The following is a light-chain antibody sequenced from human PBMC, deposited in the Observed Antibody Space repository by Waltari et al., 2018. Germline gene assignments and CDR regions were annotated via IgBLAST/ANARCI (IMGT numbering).Light chain of an antibody. V-gene: IGKV3-15*01. Sequence: EIVMTQSPATLSVSPGERATLSCRASQSVSSNLAWYQQKPGQTPRLLIYEASTRPTGIPARFSGSGSGTEFTLSISNLQSEDFAVYYCQQYNTWPPITFGQATRLEIK. CDR2: EAS. J-gene: IGKJ5*01. CDR1: QSVSSN. CDR3: QQYNTWPPIT.